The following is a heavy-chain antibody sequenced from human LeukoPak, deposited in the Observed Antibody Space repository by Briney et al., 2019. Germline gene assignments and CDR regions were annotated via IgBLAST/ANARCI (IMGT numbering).Heavy chain of an antibody. CDR3: ARERGYCSGGSCYKGKGAFDI. CDR2: ISSSSSYI. J-gene: IGHJ3*02. D-gene: IGHD2-15*01. CDR1: GFTFSSYS. V-gene: IGHV3-21*01. Sequence: GGSLRLSCAASGFTFSSYSMNWVRQAPGKGLEWVSCISSSSSYIYYADSVKGRFTISRDNAKNSLYLQMNSLRAEDTAVYYCARERGYCSGGSCYKGKGAFDIWGQGTMVTVSS.